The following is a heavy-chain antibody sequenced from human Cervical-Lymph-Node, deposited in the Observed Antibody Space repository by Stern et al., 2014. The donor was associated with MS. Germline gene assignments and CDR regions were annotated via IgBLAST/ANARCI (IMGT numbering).Heavy chain of an antibody. V-gene: IGHV3-9*01. D-gene: IGHD3-16*01. Sequence: QLVESGGGLVQPGRSLRLSCVASGFQFDDYGMNWVRQVPGKGLEWVAGLHWNSDNIGYADSVKGRFTVSRDNAKNSLYLQMNSLRVEDTAFYYCAKDLHYDATGYDAFDIWGRGTMVSVSS. J-gene: IGHJ3*02. CDR2: LHWNSDNI. CDR3: AKDLHYDATGYDAFDI. CDR1: GFQFDDYG.